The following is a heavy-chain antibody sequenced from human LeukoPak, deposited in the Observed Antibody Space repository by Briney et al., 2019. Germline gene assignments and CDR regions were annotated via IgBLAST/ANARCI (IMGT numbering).Heavy chain of an antibody. CDR2: INQSGST. CDR1: GGSFSGYY. Sequence: SETLSLTCVVYGGSFSGYYWTWIRQPPGKGLEWIGEINQSGSTNYNPSLKSRVTISVDTSKNQFSLKLSSVTAADTAVYYCAGGYCSSTSCYIGGGSYYYGMDVWGQGTTVTVSS. J-gene: IGHJ6*02. D-gene: IGHD2-2*02. V-gene: IGHV4-34*01. CDR3: AGGYCSSTSCYIGGGSYYYGMDV.